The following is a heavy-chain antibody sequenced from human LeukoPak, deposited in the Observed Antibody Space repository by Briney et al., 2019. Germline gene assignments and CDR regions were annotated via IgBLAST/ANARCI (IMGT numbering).Heavy chain of an antibody. D-gene: IGHD6-19*01. V-gene: IGHV4-4*02. Sequence: SGTLSLTCTVSGGSISSSNWWSWVRQPPGKGLEWIGEIYHSGSTNYNPSLKSRVTVSVDKSKNQFSLKLTSVTAADTAVYYCARYSSGHAFDIWGQGTMVTVSS. CDR3: ARYSSGHAFDI. CDR1: GGSISSSNW. J-gene: IGHJ3*02. CDR2: IYHSGST.